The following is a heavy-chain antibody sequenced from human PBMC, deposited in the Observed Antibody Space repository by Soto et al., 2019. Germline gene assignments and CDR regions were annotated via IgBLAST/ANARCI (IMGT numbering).Heavy chain of an antibody. J-gene: IGHJ6*02. D-gene: IGHD3-10*01. CDR3: ARLQYYYGSGSSDYYYYGMDV. CDR1: GYGFTSYW. V-gene: IGHV5-51*01. CDR2: IYPGDSDT. Sequence: VESLKISCNGSGYGFTSYWIGWVGQMPWKGLEWMGIIYPGDSDTRYSPSFQGQVTISADKSISTAYLQWSSLKASDTAMYYCARLQYYYGSGSSDYYYYGMDVWGQGTTVTVSS.